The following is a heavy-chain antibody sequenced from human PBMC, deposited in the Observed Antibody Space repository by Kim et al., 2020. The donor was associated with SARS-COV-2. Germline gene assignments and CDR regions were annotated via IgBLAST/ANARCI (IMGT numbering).Heavy chain of an antibody. Sequence: GGSLRLSCEASGLIFSNYALSWVRQAPNKGLEWVSGITGSSGHTYYADSVKGRFTISRDNSKDALYLEMNSLSAEDTAVYYCAKGHDGGAYFYLDFWGQGTQVTVSS. D-gene: IGHD3-22*01. V-gene: IGHV3-23*01. CDR1: GLIFSNYA. CDR3: AKGHDGGAYFYLDF. CDR2: ITGSSGHT. J-gene: IGHJ4*02.